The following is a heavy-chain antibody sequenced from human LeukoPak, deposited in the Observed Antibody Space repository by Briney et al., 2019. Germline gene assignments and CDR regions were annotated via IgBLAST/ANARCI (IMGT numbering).Heavy chain of an antibody. CDR3: ARGFPYYDFWSGYYFSLDY. CDR2: INHSGST. CDR1: GGSFSGYY. D-gene: IGHD3-3*01. Sequence: SETLSLTCAVYGGSFSGYYWSWIRQPPGKGLEWIGEINHSGSTNYNPSLKSRVTISVDTSKNQFSLKLSSVTAADTAVYYCARGFPYYDFWSGYYFSLDYWGQGTLVTVSS. J-gene: IGHJ4*02. V-gene: IGHV4-34*01.